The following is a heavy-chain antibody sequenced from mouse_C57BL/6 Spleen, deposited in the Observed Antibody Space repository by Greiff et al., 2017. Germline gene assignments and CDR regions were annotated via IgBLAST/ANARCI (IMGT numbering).Heavy chain of an antibody. CDR2: INPNNGGT. Sequence: VQLQQSGPELVKPGASVKISCKASGYTFTDYYMNWVKQSHGKSLEWIGDINPNNGGTSYNQKFKGKATLTVDKSSSTAYMELRSLTSEDSAVYYCARGITTVVAPSYFDYWGQGTTLTVSS. CDR1: GYTFTDYY. D-gene: IGHD1-1*01. J-gene: IGHJ2*01. CDR3: ARGITTVVAPSYFDY. V-gene: IGHV1-26*01.